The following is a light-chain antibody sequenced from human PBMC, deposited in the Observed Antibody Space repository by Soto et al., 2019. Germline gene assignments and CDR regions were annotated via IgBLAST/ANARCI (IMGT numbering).Light chain of an antibody. CDR2: GVS. CDR3: QQYKDWPLT. CDR1: QSVGSN. V-gene: IGKV3-15*01. J-gene: IGKJ4*01. Sequence: ERVLTQSPATLSVSPGERATLSCRASQSVGSNLAWYQQKPGQVPGLLMYGVSTRATGVPARFSGSGSGPEFTLTISSLQSEDFAVYYCQQYKDWPLTFGGGTKVEIK.